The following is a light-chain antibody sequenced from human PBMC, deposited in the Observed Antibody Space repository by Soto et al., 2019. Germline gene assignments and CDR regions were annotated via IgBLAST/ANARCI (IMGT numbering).Light chain of an antibody. Sequence: QSALTQPPSASGSPGQSVTISCTGTSSDVGGYNYVSWYQQHPGKAPKLMIYEVSKRPSGVPDRFSGSKSGTSASLAISGLQSEDEAEYYCATWDDSLNLLYVFGTGTKLTVL. CDR3: ATWDDSLNLLYV. V-gene: IGLV2-8*01. CDR2: EVS. J-gene: IGLJ1*01. CDR1: SSDVGGYNY.